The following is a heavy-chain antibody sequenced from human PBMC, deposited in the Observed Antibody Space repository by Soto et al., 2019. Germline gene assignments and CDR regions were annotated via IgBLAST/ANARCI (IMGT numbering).Heavy chain of an antibody. D-gene: IGHD3-3*01. Sequence: GASVKVSCKASGYTFTSYYMHWVRQAPGQGLEWMGIINLSGGSTSYAQKFQGRVTMTRDTSTSTVYMELSSLRSEDTAVYYCARDPFGVVALQRYGMDVWGQGTTVTVSS. V-gene: IGHV1-46*01. CDR1: GYTFTSYY. CDR3: ARDPFGVVALQRYGMDV. J-gene: IGHJ6*02. CDR2: INLSGGST.